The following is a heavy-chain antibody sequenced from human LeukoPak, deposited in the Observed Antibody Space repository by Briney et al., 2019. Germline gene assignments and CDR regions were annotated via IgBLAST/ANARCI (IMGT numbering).Heavy chain of an antibody. CDR3: ARVSGGGSHSFDY. D-gene: IGHD2-15*01. J-gene: IGHJ4*02. Sequence: ASVKVSCKASGGTFSSYAISWVRQAPGQGLEWMGGIIPIFGTANYAQKFQGRVTITADKSTSTAYMELSSLRSEDTAVYYCARVSGGGSHSFDYWGQGTLVTVSS. CDR2: IIPIFGTA. CDR1: GGTFSSYA. V-gene: IGHV1-69*06.